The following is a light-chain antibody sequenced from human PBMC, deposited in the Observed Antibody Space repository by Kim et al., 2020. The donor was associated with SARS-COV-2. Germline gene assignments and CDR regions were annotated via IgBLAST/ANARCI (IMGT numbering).Light chain of an antibody. J-gene: IGLJ3*02. V-gene: IGLV1-40*01. Sequence: QRVTISCTGSSSNIGAGYDLHWSQQLPGTAPKLLIYGNSNRPSGVPDRFSGSKSGTSASLAITGLQAEDEADYYCQSYDSSLSGSVFGGGTKLTVL. CDR3: QSYDSSLSGSV. CDR2: GNS. CDR1: SSNIGAGYD.